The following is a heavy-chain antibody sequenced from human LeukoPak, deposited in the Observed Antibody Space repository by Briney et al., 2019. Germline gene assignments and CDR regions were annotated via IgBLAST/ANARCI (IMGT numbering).Heavy chain of an antibody. CDR1: GYTFTSYG. Sequence: ASVKVSCKASGYTFTSYGIVWVRQAPGQGLEWMGWISAYNGNTNYAQNLQGRVTMTTDTSTSTAYMELRSLTSDDTAVYYCAREDHYYDSSGHYYVNAFDIWGQGTMVTVSS. D-gene: IGHD3-22*01. CDR2: ISAYNGNT. J-gene: IGHJ3*02. CDR3: AREDHYYDSSGHYYVNAFDI. V-gene: IGHV1-18*01.